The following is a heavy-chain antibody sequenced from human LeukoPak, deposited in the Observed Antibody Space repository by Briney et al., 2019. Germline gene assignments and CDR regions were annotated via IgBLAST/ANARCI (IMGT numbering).Heavy chain of an antibody. J-gene: IGHJ4*02. Sequence: PGGSLRLSCAASGFTFSSYGMHWVRQAPGKGLEWVAFIRYDGSNKYYADSVKGRFTISRDNSKNTLYLQMNSLRAEDTAVYYCVKEGYGDYAAGYFDYWGQGTLVTVSS. CDR1: GFTFSSYG. CDR2: IRYDGSNK. CDR3: VKEGYGDYAAGYFDY. D-gene: IGHD4-17*01. V-gene: IGHV3-30*02.